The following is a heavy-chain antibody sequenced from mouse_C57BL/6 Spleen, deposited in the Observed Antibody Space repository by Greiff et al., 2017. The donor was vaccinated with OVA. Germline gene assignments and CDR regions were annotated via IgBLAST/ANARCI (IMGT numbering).Heavy chain of an antibody. CDR3: ARSGYNYAMDY. Sequence: VQLQQPGAELVKPGASVKLSCKASGYTFTSYWMHWVKQRPGQGLEWIGMIHPNSGSTNYNEKFKGKATLTVDKSSSTAYMQLSSLTSEDSAVYYCARSGYNYAMDYWGQGTSVTVSS. CDR2: IHPNSGST. CDR1: GYTFTSYW. D-gene: IGHD2-2*01. V-gene: IGHV1-64*01. J-gene: IGHJ4*01.